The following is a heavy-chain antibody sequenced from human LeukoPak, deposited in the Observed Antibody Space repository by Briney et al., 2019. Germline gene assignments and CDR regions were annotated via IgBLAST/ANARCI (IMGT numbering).Heavy chain of an antibody. J-gene: IGHJ3*02. D-gene: IGHD1-26*01. V-gene: IGHV4-39*01. CDR1: GGSISSSSYY. CDR3: ARGRWELKRRAFDI. CDR2: IYYSGST. Sequence: PSETLSLTCTVSGGSISSSSYYWGWIRQPPGKGLEWIGSIYYSGSTYYSPSLKSRVTISVDTSKNQFSLKLSSVTAADTAVYYCARGRWELKRRAFDIWGQGTMVTVSS.